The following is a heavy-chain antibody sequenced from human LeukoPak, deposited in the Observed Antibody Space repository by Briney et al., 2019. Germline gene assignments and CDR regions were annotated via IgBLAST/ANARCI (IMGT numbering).Heavy chain of an antibody. V-gene: IGHV4-31*03. J-gene: IGHJ2*01. Sequence: KASQTLSLTCTVSGGSISSGGYYWSWIRQHPGKGLEWLGYIYYSGSTYYNPSLKSRVTISVDTSKNQFSLKMSSVTAADTAVYYCARALGVGATEWYFDLWGRGTLVTVSS. CDR3: ARALGVGATEWYFDL. D-gene: IGHD1-26*01. CDR2: IYYSGST. CDR1: GGSISSGGYY.